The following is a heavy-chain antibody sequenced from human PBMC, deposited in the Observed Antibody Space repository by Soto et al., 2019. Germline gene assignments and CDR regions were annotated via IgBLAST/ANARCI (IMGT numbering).Heavy chain of an antibody. CDR1: GGSFSAYY. V-gene: IGHV4-34*01. Sequence: QVQLQQWGAGLLKPSETLSLTCAVYGGSFSAYYWSWIRQPPGKGLEWIGEINHSGSTNYNPSLKIRVTISVDTSKNQISLNLTSVTASQTAIYYCASATHGSAPTHCFDPWGQAPLLTVSS. CDR2: INHSGST. D-gene: IGHD3-10*01. CDR3: ASATHGSAPTHCFDP. J-gene: IGHJ5*02.